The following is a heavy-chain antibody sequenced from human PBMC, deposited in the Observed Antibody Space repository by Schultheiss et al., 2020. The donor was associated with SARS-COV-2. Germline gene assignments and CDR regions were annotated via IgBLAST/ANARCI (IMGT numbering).Heavy chain of an antibody. Sequence: GESLKISCAASGFTVSSNYMSWVRQAPGKGLEWVSAISGSGGSTYYADSVKGRFTISRDNSKNTLYLQMNSLRAEDTAVYYCAKDEWELLSGGSDYWGQGTLVTVSS. V-gene: IGHV3-23*01. CDR1: GFTVSSNY. CDR2: ISGSGGST. CDR3: AKDEWELLSGGSDY. D-gene: IGHD1-26*01. J-gene: IGHJ4*02.